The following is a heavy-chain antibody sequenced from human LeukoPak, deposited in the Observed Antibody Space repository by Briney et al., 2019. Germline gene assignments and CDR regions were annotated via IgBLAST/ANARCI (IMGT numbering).Heavy chain of an antibody. CDR3: ARVGQGEWFFDL. CDR2: ISAGSRHI. D-gene: IGHD1-26*01. CDR1: GFTFSIYT. Sequence: GGSLRLSCEASGFTFSIYTMNWVRQAPGKGLEWVSLISAGSRHIYYADSVRGRFTISRDNAENTLYLQMNSLGAEDTAVYYCARVGQGEWFFDLWGRGTLVTVSS. V-gene: IGHV3-21*01. J-gene: IGHJ2*01.